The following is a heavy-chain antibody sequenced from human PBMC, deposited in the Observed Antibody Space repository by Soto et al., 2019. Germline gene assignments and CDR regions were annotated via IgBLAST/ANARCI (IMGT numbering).Heavy chain of an antibody. CDR3: VRYCSTTLCNGVATRTFDY. Sequence: GSLRLSCAASRFTFSTYEMHWVRQAPGKGLEWVSYISSSGSTVYYADSVKGRFTISRDNTRNSLYLQMNSLRDEDTALYYCVRYCSTTLCNGVATRTFDYWGQGTLVTVSS. V-gene: IGHV3-48*03. CDR2: ISSSGSTV. CDR1: RFTFSTYE. D-gene: IGHD2-2*01. J-gene: IGHJ4*02.